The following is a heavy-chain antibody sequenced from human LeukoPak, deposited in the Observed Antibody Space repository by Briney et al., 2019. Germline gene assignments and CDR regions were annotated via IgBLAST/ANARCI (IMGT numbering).Heavy chain of an antibody. CDR1: GFTFSGYG. CDR2: ISHDGSSK. V-gene: IGHV3-30*18. D-gene: IGHD4-17*01. CDR3: AKEGQQYGDYED. J-gene: IGHJ4*02. Sequence: GGSLRLSCAASGFTFSGYGMHWVRQAPGKGLAWVAVISHDGSSKYYADSVKGRFTISRDNSKKTLYLQMNSLRAEDTAVYYCAKEGQQYGDYEDWGQGTLVTVPS.